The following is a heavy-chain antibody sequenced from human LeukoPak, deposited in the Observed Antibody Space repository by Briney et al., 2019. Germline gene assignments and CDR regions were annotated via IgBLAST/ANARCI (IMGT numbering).Heavy chain of an antibody. V-gene: IGHV1-2*02. CDR2: INPNSGGT. CDR1: GYTFTGYY. Sequence: ASVKVSCKASGYTFTGYYMHWVRQAPGQGLEWMGWINPNSGGTNYAQKFQGRVTMTRDTSISTAYMELSRLRSDDTAVYYCSRDRIAIKWLRFRGGFDYWGQGTLVTVPS. J-gene: IGHJ4*02. D-gene: IGHD5-12*01. CDR3: SRDRIAIKWLRFRGGFDY.